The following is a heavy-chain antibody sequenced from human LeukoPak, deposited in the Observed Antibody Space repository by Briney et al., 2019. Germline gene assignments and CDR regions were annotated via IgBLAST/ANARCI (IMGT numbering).Heavy chain of an antibody. V-gene: IGHV4-39*01. D-gene: IGHD1-26*01. CDR2: IYYSGST. Sequence: SETLSLTCTVSGGSISSSSYYWGWIRQPPGKGLEWIGSIYYSGSTYYNPSLKSRVTISVDTSKSQFSLKLSSVTAADTAVYYCASWGATHHYFDYWGQGTLVTVSS. J-gene: IGHJ4*02. CDR3: ASWGATHHYFDY. CDR1: GGSISSSSYY.